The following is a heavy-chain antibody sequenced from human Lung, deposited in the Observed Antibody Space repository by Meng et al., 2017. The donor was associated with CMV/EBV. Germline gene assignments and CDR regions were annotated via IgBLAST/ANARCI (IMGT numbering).Heavy chain of an antibody. J-gene: IGHJ4*02. D-gene: IGHD6-13*01. Sequence: GGSXRLXCAASGVTFNYYYIHWVRQAPGKGLEWVGRIRDKANSYMTEYAASVKGKFAISRDDSKNSAYLQMNSMQGEDTAVYFCAIDGGGYCSSWGQGTLVTVSS. CDR2: IRDKANSYMT. CDR1: GVTFNYYY. CDR3: AIDGGGYCSS. V-gene: IGHV3-72*01.